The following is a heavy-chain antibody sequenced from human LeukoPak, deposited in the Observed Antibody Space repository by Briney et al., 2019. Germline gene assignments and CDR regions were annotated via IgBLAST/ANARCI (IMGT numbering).Heavy chain of an antibody. J-gene: IGHJ4*02. Sequence: ASVKVSCKASGYTFTGYYMHWVRQAPGQGLEWMGWINPNSGGTNYAQKFQGRVTMTRDTSISTAYMELSRLRSDDTALYYCARVRPYSSGWNFDYWGQGTLVTVSS. D-gene: IGHD6-19*01. CDR2: INPNSGGT. CDR3: ARVRPYSSGWNFDY. CDR1: GYTFTGYY. V-gene: IGHV1-2*02.